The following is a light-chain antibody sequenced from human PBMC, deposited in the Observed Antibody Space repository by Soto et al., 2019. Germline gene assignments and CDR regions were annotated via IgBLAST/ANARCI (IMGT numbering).Light chain of an antibody. Sequence: DIVMTQSPDSLAVSLGVRATINCKSSQSVLYSSNNKNYLAWYQQKPGQPPKLLIYWASTRESGVPDRFSGSGSGTDFTLTISSLQAEDVAFYYCQHYYSTPRTFGQGTKVEIK. CDR3: QHYYSTPRT. CDR1: QSVLYSSNNKNY. V-gene: IGKV4-1*01. CDR2: WAS. J-gene: IGKJ1*01.